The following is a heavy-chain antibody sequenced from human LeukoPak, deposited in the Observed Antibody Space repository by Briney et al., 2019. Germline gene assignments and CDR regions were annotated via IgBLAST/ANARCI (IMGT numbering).Heavy chain of an antibody. Sequence: PSETLSLTCTVSGGSISSYYWSWIRQPPGKGLEWIGYIYYSGSTNYNPSLKSRVTISVDTSKNQFSLKLSSVTAADTAVYYCARRGPNGPAGMDVWGQGTTVTVSS. V-gene: IGHV4-59*08. CDR1: GGSISSYY. CDR3: ARRGPNGPAGMDV. CDR2: IYYSGST. J-gene: IGHJ6*02. D-gene: IGHD1-14*01.